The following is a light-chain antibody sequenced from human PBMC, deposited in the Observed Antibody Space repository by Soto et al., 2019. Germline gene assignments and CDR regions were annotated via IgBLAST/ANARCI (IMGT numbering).Light chain of an antibody. CDR1: NSDVGGYNY. Sequence: QSALTQPASVSGSPGQSITISCIGTNSDVGGYNYVSWYQQHPGKAPKLMIYEVSNRPSGVSSRFSGSKSGNTASLTISGLQAEDEADYYCSSYTSSSTLCVFGTGTKLTVL. CDR3: SSYTSSSTLCV. CDR2: EVS. J-gene: IGLJ1*01. V-gene: IGLV2-14*01.